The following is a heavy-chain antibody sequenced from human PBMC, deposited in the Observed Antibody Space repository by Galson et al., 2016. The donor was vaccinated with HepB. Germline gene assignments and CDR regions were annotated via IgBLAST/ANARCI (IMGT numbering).Heavy chain of an antibody. J-gene: IGHJ4*02. V-gene: IGHV1-3*01. D-gene: IGHD3-10*01. Sequence: SVKVSCKASGYTFPSYGIQWVRQAPGQRHEWMGWINAGNGNRKYSQKFQGRVTITRDTSASTVYMELSSLRSEDTAVYCCARDRHMVRGVINSRFDYWGQGTLVTVSS. CDR3: ARDRHMVRGVINSRFDY. CDR1: GYTFPSYG. CDR2: INAGNGNR.